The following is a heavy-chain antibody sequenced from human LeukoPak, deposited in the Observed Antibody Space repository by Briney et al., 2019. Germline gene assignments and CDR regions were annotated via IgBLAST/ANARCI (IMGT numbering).Heavy chain of an antibody. CDR2: IKTDGSET. CDR3: ATDRGYRTFDY. J-gene: IGHJ4*02. V-gene: IGHV3-7*01. D-gene: IGHD6-13*01. CDR1: GFTFSNYW. Sequence: GGPLRLSCAASGFTFSNYWMSWVPQAQGKGLERVANIKTDGSETYYVDSVRGRFTISRDNAKNSLYLQMNGLRAEDTAVYYCATDRGYRTFDYWGQGTLVTVSS.